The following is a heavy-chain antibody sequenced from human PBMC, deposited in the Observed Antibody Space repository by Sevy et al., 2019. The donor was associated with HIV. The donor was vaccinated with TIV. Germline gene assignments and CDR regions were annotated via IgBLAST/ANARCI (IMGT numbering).Heavy chain of an antibody. CDR2: ISAYNGNT. CDR3: AIVDSSGFGLGFWFDP. J-gene: IGHJ5*02. V-gene: IGHV1-18*01. D-gene: IGHD3-22*01. Sequence: ASVKVSCKASGYTFTSYGISWVRQAPGQGLEWMGWISAYNGNTNYAQKLQGRVTMTTDTSTSTAYMELRSLRSDDTAVYYCAIVDSSGFGLGFWFDPWGPGTLVTVSS. CDR1: GYTFTSYG.